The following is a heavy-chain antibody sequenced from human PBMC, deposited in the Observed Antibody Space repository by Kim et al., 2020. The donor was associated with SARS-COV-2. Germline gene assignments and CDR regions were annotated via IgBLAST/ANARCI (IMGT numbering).Heavy chain of an antibody. V-gene: IGHV4-59*13. D-gene: IGHD3-22*01. Sequence: SETLSLTCTVSGGSISSYYWSWIRQPPGKGLEWIGYIYYSGSTNYNPSLKSRVTISVDTSKNQFSLKLSSVTAADTAVYYCARGRDDSSGYHPFDYWGQGTLVTVSS. J-gene: IGHJ4*02. CDR1: GGSISSYY. CDR2: IYYSGST. CDR3: ARGRDDSSGYHPFDY.